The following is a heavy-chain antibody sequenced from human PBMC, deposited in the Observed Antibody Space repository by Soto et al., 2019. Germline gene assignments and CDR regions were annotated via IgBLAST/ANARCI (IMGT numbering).Heavy chain of an antibody. V-gene: IGHV3-23*01. CDR1: GFTFSSYA. J-gene: IGHJ1*01. D-gene: IGHD6-19*01. CDR2: ISGSGGST. Sequence: PGGSLRLSCAASGFTFSSYAMSWVRQAPGKGLEWVSAISGSGGSTYYADSVKGRFTISRDNSKNTLYLQMNSLRAEDTAVYYCAQTAVAPLVSAEYFQHWGQGTLVTVSP. CDR3: AQTAVAPLVSAEYFQH.